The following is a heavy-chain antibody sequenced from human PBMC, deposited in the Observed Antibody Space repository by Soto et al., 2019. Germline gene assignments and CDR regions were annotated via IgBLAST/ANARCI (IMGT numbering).Heavy chain of an antibody. CDR1: GFTFSSYG. V-gene: IGHV3-33*01. D-gene: IGHD3-16*01. CDR3: ARGRWVITSETFGNWFAP. Sequence: QVQLVESGGGVVQPGRSLRLSCAASGFTFSSYGMHWVRQAPGKGLEWVAVIWYDGSNKYYADSVKGRFTISRDNSKNTLYLQMNSLRAEDTAVSYCARGRWVITSETFGNWFAPWGQGTLVTVYS. J-gene: IGHJ5*02. CDR2: IWYDGSNK.